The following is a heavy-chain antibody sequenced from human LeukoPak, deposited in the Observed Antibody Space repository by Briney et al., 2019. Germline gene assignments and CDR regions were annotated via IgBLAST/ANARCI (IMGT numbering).Heavy chain of an antibody. J-gene: IGHJ4*02. CDR2: IYYGGST. V-gene: IGHV4-59*01. CDR1: GASIRSSY. CDR3: ARWYNWNAFDY. D-gene: IGHD1-20*01. Sequence: PSETLSLTCTVSGASIRSSYWSWIRQPPGKGLEWIGYIYYGGSTNYNPSLKSRVTISVDTSKNQFSLKLSSVTAADTAVYYCARWYNWNAFDYWGQGTQVTVSS.